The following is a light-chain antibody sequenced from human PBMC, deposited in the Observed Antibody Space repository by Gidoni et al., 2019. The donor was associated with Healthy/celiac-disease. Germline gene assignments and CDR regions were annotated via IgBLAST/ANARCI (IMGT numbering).Light chain of an antibody. V-gene: IGLV2-11*01. CDR1: SSDVGGYNY. J-gene: IGLJ2*01. CDR3: CSYAGSYTLV. CDR2: DVS. Sequence: SPGQSVTISCTGTSSDVGGYNYVSWYQQHPGKAPKLMIYDVSKRPSGVPDRFSGSKSGNTASLTISGLQAEDEADYYCCSYAGSYTLVFGGGTKLTVX.